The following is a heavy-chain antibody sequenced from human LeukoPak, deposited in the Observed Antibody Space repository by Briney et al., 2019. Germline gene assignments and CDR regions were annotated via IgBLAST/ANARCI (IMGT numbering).Heavy chain of an antibody. CDR1: GFTFSSYS. V-gene: IGHV3-21*01. D-gene: IGHD4-17*01. J-gene: IGHJ6*04. Sequence: GGSLRLSCAASGFTFSSYSMNWVRQAPGKGLEWVSSISSSSSYIYYADSVKGRFTISRDNAKNSLYLQMNSLRAEDTAVYYCARDDYGAYFFSTRYYYYGMDVWGKGTTVTVSS. CDR2: ISSSSSYI. CDR3: ARDDYGAYFFSTRYYYYGMDV.